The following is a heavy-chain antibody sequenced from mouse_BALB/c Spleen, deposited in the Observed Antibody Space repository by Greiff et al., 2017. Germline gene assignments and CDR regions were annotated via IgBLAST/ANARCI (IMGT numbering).Heavy chain of an antibody. CDR1: GFTFSSYA. J-gene: IGHJ2*01. CDR2: ISSGGSYT. CDR3: ARGGTGYFDY. D-gene: IGHD3-3*01. V-gene: IGHV5-9-4*01. Sequence: EVKLMESGGGLVKPGGSLKLSCAASGFTFSSYAMSWVRQSPEKRLEWVAEISSGGSYTYYPDTVTGRFTISRDNAKNTLYLEMSSLRSEDTAMYYCARGGTGYFDYWGQGTTLTVSS.